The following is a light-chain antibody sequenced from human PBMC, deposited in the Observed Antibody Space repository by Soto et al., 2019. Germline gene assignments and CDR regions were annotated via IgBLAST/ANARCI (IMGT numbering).Light chain of an antibody. CDR3: GSWDSSLSAYV. Sequence: QSVLTHPPSVSPAPGQKVSISCSGSRSNIGRNSVSWYQQLPVTAPQLLIYDDNKRPSGIPDRFSGSNSGTSATLGITGLPTGYEADDYCGSWDSSLSAYVFGTGTKVPVL. J-gene: IGLJ1*01. CDR1: RSNIGRNS. CDR2: DDN. V-gene: IGLV1-51*01.